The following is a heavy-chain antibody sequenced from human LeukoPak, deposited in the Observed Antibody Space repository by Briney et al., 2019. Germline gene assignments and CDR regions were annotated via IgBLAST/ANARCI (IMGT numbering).Heavy chain of an antibody. V-gene: IGHV4-61*02. CDR1: GGSISSNNYY. CDR2: FYTSEST. Sequence: SETLSLTCTVSGGSISSNNYYWSWIRQPAGKGLEWIGRFYTSESTNYNPSLKSRVTISVDTSKNQFSLKLNSVTAADTAVYYCAREDRNYLTKLDYWGQGTLVTVSS. D-gene: IGHD5-24*01. J-gene: IGHJ4*02. CDR3: AREDRNYLTKLDY.